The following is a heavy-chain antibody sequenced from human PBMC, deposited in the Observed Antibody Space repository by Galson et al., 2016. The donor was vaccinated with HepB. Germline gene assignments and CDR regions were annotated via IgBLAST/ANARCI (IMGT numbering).Heavy chain of an antibody. D-gene: IGHD1-26*01. V-gene: IGHV3-23*01. CDR3: ARGVSGNHFDY. CDR1: GFTFSNNA. CDR2: ISGSGGTT. Sequence: SLRLSCAASGFTFSNNAMGWVRQAPGKGLEWVSVISGSGGTTYYADSVKGRFTISRDNSKNTLYLQMNSLRAEDTAVYYCARGVSGNHFDYWGQGTMVTVSS. J-gene: IGHJ4*02.